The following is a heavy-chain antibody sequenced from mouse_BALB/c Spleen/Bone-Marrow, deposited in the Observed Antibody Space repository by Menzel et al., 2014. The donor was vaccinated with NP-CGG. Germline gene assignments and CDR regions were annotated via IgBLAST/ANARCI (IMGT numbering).Heavy chain of an antibody. J-gene: IGHJ4*01. CDR2: IWSDGST. CDR3: ARAGTDYAMDY. CDR1: GFSLTSYG. V-gene: IGHV2-6-2*01. Sequence: QVHVKQSGPDLVAPSQSLSLTCTVSGFSLTSYGLHWVRQPPGKGLEWLGVIWSDGSTTYNSALKSRLSISKDNSKRQVLLKMNSLQTDDTAMYYCARAGTDYAMDYWGQGTSVTASS. D-gene: IGHD4-1*01.